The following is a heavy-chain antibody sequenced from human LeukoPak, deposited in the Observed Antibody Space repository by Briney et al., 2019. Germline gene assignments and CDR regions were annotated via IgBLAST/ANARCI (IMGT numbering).Heavy chain of an antibody. J-gene: IGHJ1*01. V-gene: IGHV4-34*01. CDR3: VRGGRDTSALFRTEEFFQG. CDR1: GRSFRGYY. Sequence: ASETLSLTCAVYGRSFRGYYWHWIRQPPGKGLEWIGDINYSGDTAYKSSLKSRVSISADTSKNQFSLRLSSVTAADTALYYCVRGGRDTSALFRTEEFFQGWGQGTLVTVSS. D-gene: IGHD1-1*01. CDR2: INYSGDT.